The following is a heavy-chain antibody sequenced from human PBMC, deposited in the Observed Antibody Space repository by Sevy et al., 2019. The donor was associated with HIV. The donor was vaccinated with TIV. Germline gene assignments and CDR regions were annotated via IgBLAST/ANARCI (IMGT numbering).Heavy chain of an antibody. CDR2: INHSGST. CDR1: GGSFSGYY. V-gene: IGHV4-34*01. J-gene: IGHJ4*02. Sequence: SETLSLTCAVYGGSFSGYYWSWIRQPPGKGLEWIGEINHSGSTNYNPSLKSRVTISVDTSKNQFSLKLSSVTAADTAVYYWAIRENWNTGWFFWGQGSLVTVSS. CDR3: AIRENWNTGWFF. D-gene: IGHD1-1*01.